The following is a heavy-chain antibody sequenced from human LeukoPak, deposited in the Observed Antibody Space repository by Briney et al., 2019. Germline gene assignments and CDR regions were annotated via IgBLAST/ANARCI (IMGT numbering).Heavy chain of an antibody. J-gene: IGHJ4*02. CDR1: GFIFSSYG. CDR2: VRPDGGEK. CDR3: AKDLAYYYDSSGYYGLDY. V-gene: IGHV3-30*02. Sequence: PGGSLRLSCAASGFIFSSYGMHWVRQGPDKGLDWVAFVRPDGGEKFYVDSVKGRFTISRDNSKNTLYLQMNSLRPEDAAIYYCAKDLAYYYDSSGYYGLDYWGQGTLVTVSS. D-gene: IGHD3-22*01.